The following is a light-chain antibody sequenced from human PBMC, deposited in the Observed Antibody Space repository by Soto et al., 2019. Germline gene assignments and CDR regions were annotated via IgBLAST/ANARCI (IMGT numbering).Light chain of an antibody. CDR1: QSVSSSY. J-gene: IGKJ5*01. Sequence: EIVMTQSPATLSVSPGEGATLSCRASQSVSSSYLAWYQQKPGQAPRLLIYCASSRATGIPDRFSGSGSGTDFSLTIIRLEPEDFSVYYCQQYCSSLITFGQGTRLEIK. V-gene: IGKV3-20*01. CDR3: QQYCSSLIT. CDR2: CAS.